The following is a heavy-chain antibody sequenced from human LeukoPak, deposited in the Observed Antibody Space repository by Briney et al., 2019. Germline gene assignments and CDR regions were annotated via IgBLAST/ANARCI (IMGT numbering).Heavy chain of an antibody. Sequence: GASVKVSCKVSGYTLTELSMYWVRQAPGKGREWMGGFDPEDGETIYAQKFQGRVTMTEDTSTDAAYMELSSLRSEDTAVYYCATQRPSTDAALDYWGQGTLVTVSS. D-gene: IGHD2-15*01. CDR2: FDPEDGET. J-gene: IGHJ4*02. V-gene: IGHV1-24*01. CDR1: GYTLTELS. CDR3: ATQRPSTDAALDY.